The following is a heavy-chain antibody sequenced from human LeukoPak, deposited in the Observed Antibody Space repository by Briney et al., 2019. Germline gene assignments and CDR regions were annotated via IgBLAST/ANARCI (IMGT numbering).Heavy chain of an antibody. CDR1: GGSFSGYY. J-gene: IGHJ6*03. CDR3: ARGPAGRCSSTSCYTPGYYYYMDV. D-gene: IGHD2-2*02. CDR2: INHSGST. Sequence: SETLSLTCALYGGSFSGYYWSWIRQPPGKGLEWIGEINHSGSTNYNPSLKSRVTISVDTSNNQFSLKLSSVTAADTAVYYCARGPAGRCSSTSCYTPGYYYYMDVWGKGTTVTVSS. V-gene: IGHV4-34*01.